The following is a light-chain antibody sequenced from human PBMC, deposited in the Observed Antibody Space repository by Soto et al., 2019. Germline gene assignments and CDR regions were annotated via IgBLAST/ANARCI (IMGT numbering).Light chain of an antibody. J-gene: IGKJ5*01. CDR2: AAS. V-gene: IGKV1-39*01. CDR3: QQSYTALSIT. Sequence: DIQMTQSPSSLSASVGDRVTITCRASESINRHLNWYQQQPGRAPNLLIYAASSLQNGVPSRFRGGGSGTDFTLIITNLQPEDFATYYCQQSYTALSITFGQGTRLEIK. CDR1: ESINRH.